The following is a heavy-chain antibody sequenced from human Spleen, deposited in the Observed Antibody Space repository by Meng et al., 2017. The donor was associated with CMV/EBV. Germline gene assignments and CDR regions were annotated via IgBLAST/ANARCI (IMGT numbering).Heavy chain of an antibody. D-gene: IGHD6-19*01. CDR3: TTYRVAVAGNWFDP. CDR1: GFTFTTDA. CDR2: ISYDGSNK. Sequence: AYGFTFTTDAMHWVRQAPGKGLEWVAVISYDGSNKYYADSVTGRFTISRDNSQNTLYLEVSSLRPEDTALYYCTTYRVAVAGNWFDPWGQGTLVTVSS. V-gene: IGHV3-30-3*01. J-gene: IGHJ5*02.